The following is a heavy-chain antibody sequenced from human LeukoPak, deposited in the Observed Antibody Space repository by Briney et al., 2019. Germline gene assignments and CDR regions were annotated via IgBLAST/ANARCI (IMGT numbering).Heavy chain of an antibody. D-gene: IGHD4-23*01. CDR2: IYTSGST. V-gene: IGHV4-61*02. CDR1: GGSISSNSYY. J-gene: IGHJ1*01. CDR3: ARDSGYSPGRLHFQH. Sequence: PSQTLSLTCTVSGGSISSNSYYWSWIRQPAGKGLEWIGRIYTSGSTNYNPSLKSRVTISVDTSKSQFSLKLSSVTAADTAVYYCARDSGYSPGRLHFQHWGQGTLVTVSS.